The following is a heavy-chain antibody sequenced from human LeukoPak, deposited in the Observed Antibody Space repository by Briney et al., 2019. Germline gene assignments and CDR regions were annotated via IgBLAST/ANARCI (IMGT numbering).Heavy chain of an antibody. J-gene: IGHJ3*02. CDR3: ARNNNFVGATNNDAFDI. CDR1: GGSISRNY. V-gene: IGHV4-59*01. CDR2: MFYTGTT. Sequence: SETLSLTCTVSGGSISRNYWSWIRQAPGKGLEWIAYMFYTGTTNYNPSLKSRLTTSIDTSKSQFSLKLSSVAAADTAVYYCARNNNFVGATNNDAFDIWGQGTMVTVSP. D-gene: IGHD1-26*01.